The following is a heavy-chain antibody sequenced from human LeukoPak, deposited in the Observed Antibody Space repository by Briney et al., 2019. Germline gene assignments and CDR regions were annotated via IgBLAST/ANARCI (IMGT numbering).Heavy chain of an antibody. D-gene: IGHD4-17*01. V-gene: IGHV1-2*02. CDR2: INPNSGGT. CDR3: ARVLGYGDYESWFDP. Sequence: ASVKVSCKASGYTFTGYYMHWVRQAPGQGLEWMGWINPNSGGTNYAPRFQGRVTMTRDTSISTAYMELSRLRSDDTAVYYCARVLGYGDYESWFDPWGQGTLVTVSS. J-gene: IGHJ5*02. CDR1: GYTFTGYY.